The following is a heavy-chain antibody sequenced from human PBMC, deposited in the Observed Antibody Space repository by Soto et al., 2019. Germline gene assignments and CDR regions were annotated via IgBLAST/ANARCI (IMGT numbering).Heavy chain of an antibody. J-gene: IGHJ6*02. V-gene: IGHV3-23*01. CDR1: GFAFSSYA. D-gene: IGHD2-2*01. CDR2: IGESGTPT. Sequence: GGSLRLSFAACGFAFSSYAMKWVRQAPGKGLEWVSLIGESGTPTYYADSVKGRFTISRDNSGNTLFLEMYSLRAEDTAVYYCARYIPGVLYYVMDVWGQGTTVTVSS. CDR3: ARYIPGVLYYVMDV.